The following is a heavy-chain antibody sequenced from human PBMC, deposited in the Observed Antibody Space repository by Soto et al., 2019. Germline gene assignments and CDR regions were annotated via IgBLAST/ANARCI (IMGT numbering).Heavy chain of an antibody. Sequence: GASGKVSCKASGYTFTSYGISWVRQAPGQGLEWMGWINADNGNTKYAQKVQGRVTITRDTSASTAYMELSSLRSEDTAVYYCARSTSIAEAGNGHWGHGTLVTVSS. CDR1: GYTFTSYG. V-gene: IGHV1-18*01. CDR2: INADNGNT. D-gene: IGHD6-13*01. CDR3: ARSTSIAEAGNGH. J-gene: IGHJ4*01.